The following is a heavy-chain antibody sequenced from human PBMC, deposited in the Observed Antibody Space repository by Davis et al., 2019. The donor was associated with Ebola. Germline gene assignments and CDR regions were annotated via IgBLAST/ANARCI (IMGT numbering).Heavy chain of an antibody. CDR1: GFTFGDYY. J-gene: IGHJ6*02. V-gene: IGHV3-11*06. Sequence: PGGSLRLSCAASGFTFGDYYMNWIRQAPGKGLEWIAYISSAMTYTKYADSVKGRFTISRDNAKNSLYLEMNSLRAEDTAVYYCARHTPNPGGARYHGMDVWGQGTTVTVSS. CDR2: ISSAMT. CDR3: ARHTPNPGGARYHGMDV. D-gene: IGHD4/OR15-4a*01.